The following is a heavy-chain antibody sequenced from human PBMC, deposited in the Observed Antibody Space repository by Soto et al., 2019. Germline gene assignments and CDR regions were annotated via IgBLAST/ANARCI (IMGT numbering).Heavy chain of an antibody. CDR1: GGTFSSYA. CDR2: IIPIFGTA. J-gene: IGHJ6*02. D-gene: IGHD5-12*01. V-gene: IGHV1-69*01. CDR3: ARGRLAVDMGSYGMDV. Sequence: QVQLVQSGAEVKKPGSSVKVSCKASGGTFSSYAISWVRQAPGQGLEWMGGIIPIFGTANYAQKFQGRVTITADESTSTAYIELSSLRSEDTAVYYCARGRLAVDMGSYGMDVWGQGTTVTVSS.